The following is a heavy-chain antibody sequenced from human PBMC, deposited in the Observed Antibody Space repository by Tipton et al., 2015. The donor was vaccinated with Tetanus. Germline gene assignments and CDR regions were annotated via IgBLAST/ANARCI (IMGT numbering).Heavy chain of an antibody. Sequence: SLRLSCAASGFTFSSYAMSWVRQAPGKGLEWVSAISGSGGSTYYADSVKGRFTISRDNSKNTLYLQMNSLRAEDTAVYYCAKPPWPYYYDSSGYYYYYYGMDVWGQGTTVTVSS. V-gene: IGHV3-23*01. CDR3: AKPPWPYYYDSSGYYYYYYGMDV. CDR2: ISGSGGST. J-gene: IGHJ6*02. D-gene: IGHD3-22*01. CDR1: GFTFSSYA.